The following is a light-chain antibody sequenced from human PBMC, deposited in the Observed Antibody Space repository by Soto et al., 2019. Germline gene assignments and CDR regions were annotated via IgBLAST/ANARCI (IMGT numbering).Light chain of an antibody. CDR3: CSYAGGYTYR. CDR1: GNDVGAYNY. Sequence: QSVLTQPRSVSGSPGQSITISRTGTGNDVGAYNYVSWYQQHPGRPPKLMIYDVARWPSGVPDRFSGSKSGNTASLTISGLQAGDEAEYFCCSYAGGYTYRLGTGTKVTVL. V-gene: IGLV2-11*01. CDR2: DVA. J-gene: IGLJ1*01.